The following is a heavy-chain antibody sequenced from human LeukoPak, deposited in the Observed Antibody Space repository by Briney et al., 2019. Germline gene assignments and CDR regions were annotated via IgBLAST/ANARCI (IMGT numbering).Heavy chain of an antibody. V-gene: IGHV2-70*11. CDR3: ARIRSDDSKTSGYNRAIDY. CDR2: IDWDDDK. J-gene: IGHJ4*02. D-gene: IGHD3-22*01. CDR1: GFSLSTTGMC. Sequence: SGPALVKPTQTLTLICAFSGFSLSTTGMCVTWIRQPPGKALEWLARIDWDDDKYYNTSLQTRLTISKDTSINQVVLTMTNKDPVDTDTYSCARIRSDDSKTSGYNRAIDYWGQGTLVTVSS.